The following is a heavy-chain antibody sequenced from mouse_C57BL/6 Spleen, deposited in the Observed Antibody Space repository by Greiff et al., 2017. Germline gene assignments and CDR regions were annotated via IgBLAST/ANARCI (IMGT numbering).Heavy chain of an antibody. V-gene: IGHV1-19*01. D-gene: IGHD1-1*01. CDR1: GYTFTDYY. CDR2: INPYNGGT. CDR3: AGGYYYGSSPLYYFDY. Sequence: EVQLQQSGPVLVKPGASVKMSCKASGYTFTDYYMNWVKQSHGKSLEWIGVINPYNGGTSYNQKFKGKATLTVDKSSSTAYMELNSLTSEDSAVYYCAGGYYYGSSPLYYFDYWGQGTTLTVSS. J-gene: IGHJ2*01.